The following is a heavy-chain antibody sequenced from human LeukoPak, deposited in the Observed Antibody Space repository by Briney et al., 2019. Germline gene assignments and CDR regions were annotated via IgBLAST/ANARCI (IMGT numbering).Heavy chain of an antibody. D-gene: IGHD3-10*01. Sequence: GGSLRLSCAASGFTFSSYSMNWVRQAPGKGLEWVSSISSSSSYIYYADSVKGRFTISRDNSKNTLYLQMNSLRAEDTAVYYCAKTPPYGSGSYFDYWGQGTLVTVSS. CDR2: ISSSSSYI. CDR3: AKTPPYGSGSYFDY. J-gene: IGHJ4*02. CDR1: GFTFSSYS. V-gene: IGHV3-21*04.